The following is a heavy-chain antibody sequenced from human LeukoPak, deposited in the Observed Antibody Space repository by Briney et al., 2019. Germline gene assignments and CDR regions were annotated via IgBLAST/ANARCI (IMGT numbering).Heavy chain of an antibody. Sequence: SVTVSCKASGGTFSNYAISWVRQAPGQGLEWMGGIIPIFGTANYAEKFRGRVTITADETTSTAYMELSRLKSEDTAVYYCARDSSEFRSLIPHWGQGTLVTVSS. CDR1: GGTFSNYA. V-gene: IGHV1-69*13. D-gene: IGHD2-21*01. CDR3: ARDSSEFRSLIPH. J-gene: IGHJ1*01. CDR2: IIPIFGTA.